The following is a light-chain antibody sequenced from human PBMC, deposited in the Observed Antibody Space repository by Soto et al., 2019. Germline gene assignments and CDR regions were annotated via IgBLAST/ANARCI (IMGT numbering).Light chain of an antibody. CDR1: SSDVGSYNL. Sequence: QSALTQPASVSGSPGQAITISCTGTSSDVGSYNLVSWYQQHPGKTPKLMIYEGSKRPSGVSNRFSGSKSVNTASRTISGLQAEDEAEYYCCSYSGSSTLVFGGGTKLTVL. J-gene: IGLJ2*01. CDR3: CSYSGSSTLV. CDR2: EGS. V-gene: IGLV2-23*01.